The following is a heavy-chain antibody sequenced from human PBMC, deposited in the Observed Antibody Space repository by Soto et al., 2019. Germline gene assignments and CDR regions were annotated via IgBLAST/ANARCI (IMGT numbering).Heavy chain of an antibody. Sequence: SVKVSCKASGFTFTSSAVQWVRQARGQRLEWIGWIVVGSGNTNYAQKFQERVTITRDMSTSTAYMELSSLRSEDTAVYYCAAGYYDSSTNYGMDVWGQGTTVTVSS. CDR1: GFTFTSSA. J-gene: IGHJ6*02. D-gene: IGHD3-22*01. CDR2: IVVGSGNT. CDR3: AAGYYDSSTNYGMDV. V-gene: IGHV1-58*01.